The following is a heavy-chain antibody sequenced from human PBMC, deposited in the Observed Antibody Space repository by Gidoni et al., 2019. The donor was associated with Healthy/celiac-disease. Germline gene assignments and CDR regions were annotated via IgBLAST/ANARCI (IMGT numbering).Heavy chain of an antibody. Sequence: QVQLVQSGAEVKKPGASVKVSCQAAGYTFTSYYMHWVRQSPGQGLEWMEIINPSGGSTSYAQKFQDRVTMTRDTSTSTVYMELSSLRSEDTAVYYCARAMRLLGDYWGQVTLVTVSS. V-gene: IGHV1-46*01. D-gene: IGHD2-15*01. J-gene: IGHJ4*02. CDR2: INPSGGST. CDR1: GYTFTSYY. CDR3: ARAMRLLGDY.